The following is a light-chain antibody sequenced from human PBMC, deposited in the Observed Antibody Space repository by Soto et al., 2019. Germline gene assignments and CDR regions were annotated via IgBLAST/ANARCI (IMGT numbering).Light chain of an antibody. J-gene: IGLJ1*01. CDR2: NVS. CDR1: SSDVGGYNY. Sequence: QSALTQPASVSVSPGHSITISCTGTSSDVGGYNYVSWYQQHPGKAPKLMIYNVSNRPSGVSNRFSGSKSGNTASLTISGLQAEDEADYYCSSYTSSSPPYVFGTGTKATVL. V-gene: IGLV2-14*01. CDR3: SSYTSSSPPYV.